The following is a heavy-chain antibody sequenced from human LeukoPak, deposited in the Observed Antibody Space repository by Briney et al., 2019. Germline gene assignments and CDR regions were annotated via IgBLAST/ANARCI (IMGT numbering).Heavy chain of an antibody. D-gene: IGHD2-15*01. CDR1: GYTFTSYG. V-gene: IGHV1-18*01. CDR2: ISAYNGST. Sequence: ASVKVSCKASGYTFTSYGISWVRQAPGQGLEWMGWISAYNGSTNYAQKLQGRVTMTTDTSTSTAYMELRSLRSDDTAVYYCAATPGCSGGSCYLVWFDPWGQGTLVTVSS. J-gene: IGHJ5*02. CDR3: AATPGCSGGSCYLVWFDP.